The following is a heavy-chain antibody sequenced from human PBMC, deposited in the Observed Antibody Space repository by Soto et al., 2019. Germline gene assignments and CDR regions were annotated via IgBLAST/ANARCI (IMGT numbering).Heavy chain of an antibody. CDR1: S. CDR3: ARAAMYQHTSSGYSLDI. V-gene: IGHV1-69*01. J-gene: IGHJ4*02. CDR2: IIPIFGTA. Sequence: SLWWARQANGQGLEWMGGIIPIFGTANYAQKLQGRVTITADESTSTAYMELSSLRSEDTAVYYCARAAMYQHTSSGYSLDIWGEGILV. D-gene: IGHD3-22*01.